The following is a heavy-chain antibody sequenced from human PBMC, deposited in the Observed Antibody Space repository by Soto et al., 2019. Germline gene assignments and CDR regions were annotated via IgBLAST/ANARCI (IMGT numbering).Heavy chain of an antibody. CDR2: IYYSGST. CDR1: GGSISSHY. Sequence: TVSGGSISSHYWSWIRQPPGKGLEWIGYIYYSGSTNHNPSLKSRVTISIDTSKKQFSLKLSSVTAADTAVYYCARVGGSYSTFDIWGQGTMVTVSS. CDR3: ARVGGSYSTFDI. D-gene: IGHD2-21*01. J-gene: IGHJ3*02. V-gene: IGHV4-59*11.